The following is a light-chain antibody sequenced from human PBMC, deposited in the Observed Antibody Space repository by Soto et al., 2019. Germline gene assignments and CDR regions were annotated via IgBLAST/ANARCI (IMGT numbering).Light chain of an antibody. CDR2: GAS. Sequence: DIQVTQSPFFLYASVGDRVTITCRASQGIRSYLAWSQQRPWKAPELLIYGASTLRTGVASRFSGSGAGTEFTLTISSLQPEDFATYFCQQLNIFPPLFTFGPGTKVHIK. V-gene: IGKV1-9*01. J-gene: IGKJ3*01. CDR3: QQLNIFPPLFT. CDR1: QGIRSY.